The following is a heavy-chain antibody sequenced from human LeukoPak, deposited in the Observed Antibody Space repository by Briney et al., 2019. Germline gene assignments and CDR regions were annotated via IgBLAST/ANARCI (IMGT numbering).Heavy chain of an antibody. CDR3: ARRPVGTGKNPSRKLLGEYYFDY. J-gene: IGHJ4*02. Sequence: PSETLSLTCTVSRGSISCSSYYWGWIRQPPGTGLEWIGSISYSGSTYYNPSLKSRVTISVDTSKNQFSLKLSSVTAADTAVYYCARRPVGTGKNPSRKLLGEYYFDYWGQGTLVTVSS. CDR1: RGSISCSSYY. D-gene: IGHD3-10*01. CDR2: ISYSGST. V-gene: IGHV4-39*01.